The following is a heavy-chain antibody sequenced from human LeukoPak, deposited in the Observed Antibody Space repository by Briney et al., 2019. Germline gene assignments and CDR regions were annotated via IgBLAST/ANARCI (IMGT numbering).Heavy chain of an antibody. Sequence: SVTVSCKASGGTFSSYAISWVRQAPGQGLEWMGGIIPIFGTANYAQKFQGRVTITADESTSTAYMELSSLRSEDTAVYYCARRLRGDNYDILTGYYREYDYWGQGTLVTVSS. D-gene: IGHD3-9*01. V-gene: IGHV1-69*01. CDR3: ARRLRGDNYDILTGYYREYDY. CDR2: IIPIFGTA. CDR1: GGTFSSYA. J-gene: IGHJ4*02.